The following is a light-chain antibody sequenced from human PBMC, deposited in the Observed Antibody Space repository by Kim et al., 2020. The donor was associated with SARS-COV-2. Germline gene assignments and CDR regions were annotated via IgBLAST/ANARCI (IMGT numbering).Light chain of an antibody. CDR3: SSRSSSFTYV. CDR1: VRDVVAYNY. J-gene: IGLJ1*01. Sequence: QSIHSTCLGTVRDVVAYNYVSWYQQYPGKDPKLLIYEVNKLPSGVSNRFSGSKCGNTASLTISGLQAEDETDYYCSSRSSSFTYVFGTGTKVTVL. CDR2: EVN. V-gene: IGLV2-14*01.